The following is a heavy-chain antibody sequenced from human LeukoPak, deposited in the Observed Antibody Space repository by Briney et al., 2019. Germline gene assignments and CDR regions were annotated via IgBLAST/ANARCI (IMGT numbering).Heavy chain of an antibody. D-gene: IGHD3-10*01. Sequence: GSLRLSCAASGFTFSSYAMHWIRQPPGKGLEWIGSIYYSGSTYYNPSLKSRVTISVDTSKNQFSLKLSSVTAADTAVYYCARSRVITMVRGVTKFDPWGQGTLVTVSS. J-gene: IGHJ5*02. CDR2: IYYSGST. CDR3: ARSRVITMVRGVTKFDP. V-gene: IGHV4-39*01. CDR1: GFTFSSYA.